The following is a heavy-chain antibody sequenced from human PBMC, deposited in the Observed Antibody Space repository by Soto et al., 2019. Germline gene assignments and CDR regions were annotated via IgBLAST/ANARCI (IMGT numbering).Heavy chain of an antibody. D-gene: IGHD2-21*01. CDR2: IYYSGST. V-gene: IGHV4-39*07. Sequence: PSETLSLTCPVSGGSISSSSYYWGFLHQPPGKVLEWIGSIYYSGSTYYNPSLKSRVTISVDTSKNQFSLKLSSVTAADTAVYYCARSIGYCGGDCYSGWFDTWGQGTLVTVSS. CDR1: GGSISSSSYY. J-gene: IGHJ5*02. CDR3: ARSIGYCGGDCYSGWFDT.